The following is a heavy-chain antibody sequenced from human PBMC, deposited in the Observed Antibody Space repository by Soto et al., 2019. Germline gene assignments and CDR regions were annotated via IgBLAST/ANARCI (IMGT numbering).Heavy chain of an antibody. CDR3: AKTRIVVVVAATIDY. V-gene: IGHV3-30*18. Sequence: QVQLVESGGGVVQPGRSLRLSCAASGFTFSSYGMHWVRQAPGKGLEWVAVISYDGSNKYYADSVKGRFTISRDNSKNTLYLQMNSLRAEYTAVYYCAKTRIVVVVAATIDYWGQGTLVTVSS. CDR2: ISYDGSNK. CDR1: GFTFSSYG. D-gene: IGHD2-15*01. J-gene: IGHJ4*02.